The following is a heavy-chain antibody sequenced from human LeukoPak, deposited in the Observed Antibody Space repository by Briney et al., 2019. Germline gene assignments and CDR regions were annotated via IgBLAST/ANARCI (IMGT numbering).Heavy chain of an antibody. CDR1: GCSFSSGDYY. D-gene: IGHD3-22*01. Sequence: SQTLSLTCTVSGCSFSSGDYYWGWIRQPPGKGLEWIGYIYYSGSTYYNPCLKSRVTISVDTSKNQFSLKLSSVTAEDSGLYYCALWYYYDSSGYSNWFDPWGQGTLVTVSS. V-gene: IGHV4-30-4*08. CDR2: IYYSGST. CDR3: ALWYYYDSSGYSNWFDP. J-gene: IGHJ5*02.